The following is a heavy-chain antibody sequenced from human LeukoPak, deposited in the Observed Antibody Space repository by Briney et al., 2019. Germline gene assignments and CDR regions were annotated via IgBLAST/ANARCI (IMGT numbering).Heavy chain of an antibody. V-gene: IGHV3-30-3*01. D-gene: IGHD2-2*01. CDR3: ARVGHCSSTACFIDY. CDR1: GFTFSTCV. Sequence: GGSLRLSCAASGFTFSTCVMHWVRHAPGKGLEWVAVISHDGSNKYYADSVKGRFTISRDNSKNTLYLEMNSLRAEDTAVYYCARVGHCSSTACFIDYWGQGTLVTVSS. CDR2: ISHDGSNK. J-gene: IGHJ4*02.